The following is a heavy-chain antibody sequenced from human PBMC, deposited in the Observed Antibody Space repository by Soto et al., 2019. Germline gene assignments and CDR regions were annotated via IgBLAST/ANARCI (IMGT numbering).Heavy chain of an antibody. V-gene: IGHV4-59*08. CDR3: ARGTPSPLIVRSSRGPWFDP. D-gene: IGHD2-15*01. Sequence: SEPLSLSCTVSGGSISGYYWSWIRQPPGKGRGWFGYMYYGGRTNYSPSLKSRVTISVDTSKMQVSLKLSSVTAADTAVYFCARGTPSPLIVRSSRGPWFDPWGQGTLVTVS. CDR2: MYYGGRT. J-gene: IGHJ5*02. CDR1: GGSISGYY.